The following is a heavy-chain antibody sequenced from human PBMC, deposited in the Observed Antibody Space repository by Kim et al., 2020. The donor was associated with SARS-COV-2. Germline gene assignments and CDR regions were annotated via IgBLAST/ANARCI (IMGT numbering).Heavy chain of an antibody. CDR1: GGSISSYY. CDR3: ARDKEARDYGDPHDLYYGMDV. CDR2: IYYSGST. D-gene: IGHD4-17*01. Sequence: SETLSLTCTVSGGSISSYYWSWIRQPPGKGLEWIGYIYYSGSTNYNPSLKSRVTISVDTSKNQFSLKLSSVTAADTAVYYCARDKEARDYGDPHDLYYGMDVWGQGTTVTVSS. V-gene: IGHV4-59*13. J-gene: IGHJ6*02.